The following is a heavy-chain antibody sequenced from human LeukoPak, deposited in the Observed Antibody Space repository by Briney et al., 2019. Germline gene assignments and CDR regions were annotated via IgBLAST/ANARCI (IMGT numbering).Heavy chain of an antibody. CDR1: GFTFSSYS. CDR3: ARVIAAAGPGKGWFDP. D-gene: IGHD6-13*01. Sequence: PGGSLRLSCAASGFTFSSYSMNWVRQAPGKGLEWVSSISSSSSYIYYAASVKGRFTISRDNAKNSLYLQMNSLRAEDTAVYYCARVIAAAGPGKGWFDPWGQGTLVTVSS. J-gene: IGHJ5*02. V-gene: IGHV3-21*01. CDR2: ISSSSSYI.